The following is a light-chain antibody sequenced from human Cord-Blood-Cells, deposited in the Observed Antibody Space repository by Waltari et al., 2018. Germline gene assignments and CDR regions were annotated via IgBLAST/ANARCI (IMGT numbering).Light chain of an antibody. CDR2: AAS. J-gene: IGKJ2*01. V-gene: IGKV1-39*01. Sequence: DIQMTQSPSSLSASVGDRVTITCRASQSISSYLNWYQQKPGKAPKLLLYAASSLHSAVPSRFSGSGSGTDFTLTISSLQPEDFATYYCQQSYSTPYTFGQGTKLEIK. CDR1: QSISSY. CDR3: QQSYSTPYT.